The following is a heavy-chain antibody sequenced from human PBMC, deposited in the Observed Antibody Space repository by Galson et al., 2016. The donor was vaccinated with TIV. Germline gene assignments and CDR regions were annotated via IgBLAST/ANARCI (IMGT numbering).Heavy chain of an antibody. J-gene: IGHJ3*01. CDR3: ARAAGRKGATCHATCESFDF. Sequence: CAISGDSVSSNSAAWNWIRQSPSRGLEWLGRTYCRSRCYYDYAVSVKSRITIESDPSKNQFSLQLNSVTSEDTAVYYCARAAGRKGATCHATCESFDFWGQGTKVTVSS. CDR2: TYCRSRCYY. D-gene: IGHD3-10*01. CDR1: GDSVSSNSAA. V-gene: IGHV6-1*01.